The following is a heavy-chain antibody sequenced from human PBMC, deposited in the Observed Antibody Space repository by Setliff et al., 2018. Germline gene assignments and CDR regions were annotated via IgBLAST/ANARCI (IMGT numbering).Heavy chain of an antibody. CDR3: ARLKYYDSGTYWGSWDYYSSMDV. J-gene: IGHJ6*04. V-gene: IGHV4-59*01. D-gene: IGHD3-22*01. CDR1: GGSMRGYY. CDR2: MSGSGAS. Sequence: SETLSLTCTISGGSMRGYYWSWIRQSPGKGLDWIGYMSGSGASTNNPSLKSRVTILKGTSGDKFFLELSSVTAADTAVYYCARLKYYDSGTYWGSWDYYSSMDVWGKGTTVTVSS.